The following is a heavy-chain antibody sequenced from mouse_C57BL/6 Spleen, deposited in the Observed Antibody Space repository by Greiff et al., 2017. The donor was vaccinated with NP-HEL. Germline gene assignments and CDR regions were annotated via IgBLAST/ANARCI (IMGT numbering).Heavy chain of an antibody. CDR3: TRCGNSLYAMDY. CDR1: GYTFTDYE. J-gene: IGHJ4*01. CDR2: IDPETGGT. D-gene: IGHD2-1*01. Sequence: QVQLQQSGAELVRPGASVTLSCKASGYTFTDYEMHWVKQTPVHGLEWIGAIDPETGGTAYNQKFKGKAILTADKSSSTAYMELRSLTSEDSAVYYCTRCGNSLYAMDYWGQGTSVTVSS. V-gene: IGHV1-15*01.